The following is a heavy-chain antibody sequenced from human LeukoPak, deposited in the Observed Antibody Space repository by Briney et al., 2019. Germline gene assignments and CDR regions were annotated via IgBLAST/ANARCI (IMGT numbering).Heavy chain of an antibody. J-gene: IGHJ4*02. CDR1: GGTFSSYA. Sequence: ASVKVSCKASGGTFSSYAISWVRQAPGQGLEWMGGIIPIFGTANYAQKFQGRVAITADESTSTAYMELSSLRSEDTAVYYCARVGDYYDIDYWGQGTLVTVSS. CDR3: ARVGDYYDIDY. CDR2: IIPIFGTA. V-gene: IGHV1-69*01. D-gene: IGHD3-22*01.